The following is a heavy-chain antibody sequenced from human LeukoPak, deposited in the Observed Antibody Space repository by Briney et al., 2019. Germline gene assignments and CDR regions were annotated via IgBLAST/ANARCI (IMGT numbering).Heavy chain of an antibody. Sequence: GGSLRLSCAASGFTFSSSAMSWVRQAPGKGLEWVSETGGSGGSTYTFYPASVKGRFTISRDNSKNTLYLEMNSLRAEDTAVYYCAKQLQGGRTLEFWGRGTLVTVSS. CDR2: TGGSGGST. J-gene: IGHJ4*02. CDR1: GFTFSSSA. D-gene: IGHD1-7*01. CDR3: AKQLQGGRTLEF. V-gene: IGHV3-23*01.